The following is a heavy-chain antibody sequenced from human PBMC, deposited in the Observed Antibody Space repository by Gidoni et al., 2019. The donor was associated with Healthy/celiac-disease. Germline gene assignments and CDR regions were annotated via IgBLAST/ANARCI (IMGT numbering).Heavy chain of an antibody. Sequence: QVQLQQWGAGLLQPSETLSLTCAVYGGSFSGYYWSWIRQPPGKGLEWIGEINHSGSTNYNPSLKSRVTISVDTSKNQFSLKLSSVTAADTAVYYCARVDSSSPYYYYGMDVWGQGTTVTVSS. CDR1: GGSFSGYY. D-gene: IGHD6-6*01. CDR3: ARVDSSSPYYYYGMDV. V-gene: IGHV4-34*01. J-gene: IGHJ6*02. CDR2: INHSGST.